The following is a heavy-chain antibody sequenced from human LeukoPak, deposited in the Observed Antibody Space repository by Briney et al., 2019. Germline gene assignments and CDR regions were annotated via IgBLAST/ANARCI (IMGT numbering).Heavy chain of an antibody. V-gene: IGHV4-59*08. CDR2: IYVTGST. Sequence: GSLRLSCVVSGISLSNYAMSWVRQAPGKGLEWIGYIYVTGSTRYNPYLQSRVTISVDTSRNQFFLKMSSVTAADTAVYYCARHIGGGIEDMDVWGTGTKVTVSS. CDR1: GISLSNYA. CDR3: ARHIGGGIEDMDV. J-gene: IGHJ6*03. D-gene: IGHD3-16*02.